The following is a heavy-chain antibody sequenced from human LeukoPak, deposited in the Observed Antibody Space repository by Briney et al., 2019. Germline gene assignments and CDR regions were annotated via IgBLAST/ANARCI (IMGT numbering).Heavy chain of an antibody. CDR3: ARDGVVTMELDF. CDR1: GESISSSRHY. Sequence: PSQTLSLTCSVSGESISSSRHYWSWIRQPAGQGLEWIVRIYPSGNTNYNPSLKSRATISLDTSKNQLSLNLKSVTAADTAMYYCARDGVVTMELDFWGQGTLVTVSS. D-gene: IGHD3-10*01. V-gene: IGHV4-61*02. CDR2: IYPSGNT. J-gene: IGHJ4*02.